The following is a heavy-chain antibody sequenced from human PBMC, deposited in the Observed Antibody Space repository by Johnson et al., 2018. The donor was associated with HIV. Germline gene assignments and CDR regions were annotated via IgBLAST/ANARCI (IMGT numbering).Heavy chain of an antibody. V-gene: IGHV3-66*01. J-gene: IGHJ3*02. CDR1: GFTFDDYG. CDR2: IYSGGST. CDR3: AKCIWGSSLIDAFDI. Sequence: VQLVESGGGLVKPGGSLRLSCAASGFTFDDYGMSWVRQAPGKGLEWVSVIYSGGSTYYADSVKGRFTISRDNSKNTLYLQMNSLRAEDTAVYYCAKCIWGSSLIDAFDIWGQGTMVTVSS. D-gene: IGHD6-13*01.